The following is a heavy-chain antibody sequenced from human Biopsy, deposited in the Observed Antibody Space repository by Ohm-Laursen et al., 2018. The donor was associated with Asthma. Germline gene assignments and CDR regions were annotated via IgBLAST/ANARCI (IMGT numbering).Heavy chain of an antibody. D-gene: IGHD3-10*01. J-gene: IGHJ6*02. CDR1: GYTFNSAG. V-gene: IGHV1-18*01. CDR2: ISVYNGNT. CDR3: ARAVDYSHYYGIDV. Sequence: ATVKISCKTSGYTFNSAGITWVRQAPGQGLEWMGWISVYNGNTKVAQKLQDRVTMITDTSTSIAYMELRSLRSDDTAVYFCARAVDYSHYYGIDVWGQGTTVTVS.